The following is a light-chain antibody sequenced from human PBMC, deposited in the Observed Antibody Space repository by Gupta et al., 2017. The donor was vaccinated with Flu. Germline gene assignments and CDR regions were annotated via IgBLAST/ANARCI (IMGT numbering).Light chain of an antibody. J-gene: IGLJ3*02. CDR2: EVN. CDR1: SSDVGGYQY. V-gene: IGLV2-14*01. CDR3: CSVTTSNTWV. Sequence: QSALTQPASVSGSPGQSITISCTGTSSDVGGYQYVAWYQQHPDKAPKLMIYEVNRRPAGVSSRFSGTKSGNTASLTISGHQADDEADYYCCSVTTSNTWVFGGGTKVTVL.